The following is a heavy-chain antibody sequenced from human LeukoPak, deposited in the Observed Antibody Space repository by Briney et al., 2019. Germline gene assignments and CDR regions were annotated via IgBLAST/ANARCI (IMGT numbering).Heavy chain of an antibody. CDR1: GGTFSSYA. CDR2: IIPIFGTA. Sequence: SVKVSCKASGGTFSSYAISWVRQAPGQGLEWMGGIIPIFGTADYAQKFQGRVTITADESTSTAYMELSSLRSEDTAVYYCASERLGYCSGGSCSKRAYGMDVWGKGTTVTVSS. J-gene: IGHJ6*04. V-gene: IGHV1-69*13. CDR3: ASERLGYCSGGSCSKRAYGMDV. D-gene: IGHD2-15*01.